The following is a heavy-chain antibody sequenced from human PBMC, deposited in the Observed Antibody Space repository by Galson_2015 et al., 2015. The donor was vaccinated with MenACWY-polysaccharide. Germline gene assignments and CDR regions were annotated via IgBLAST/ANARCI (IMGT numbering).Heavy chain of an antibody. CDR1: GGTFSSYA. J-gene: IGHJ5*02. CDR3: ARAVVAPNRGWFDP. CDR2: IIPILGIA. Sequence: SVKVSCKASGGTFSSYAISWVRQAPGQGLEWMGRIIPILGIANYAQKFQGRVTITADKSTSTAYMELSSLRSEDTAVYYCARAVVAPNRGWFDPWGQGTLVTVSS. V-gene: IGHV1-69*04. D-gene: IGHD2-15*01.